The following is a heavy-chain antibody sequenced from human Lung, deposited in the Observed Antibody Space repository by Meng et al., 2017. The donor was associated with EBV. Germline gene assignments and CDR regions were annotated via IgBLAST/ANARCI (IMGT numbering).Heavy chain of an antibody. CDR3: AREGAVSLYYWFDP. J-gene: IGHJ5*02. CDR1: GGSFSGYY. D-gene: IGHD1-26*01. V-gene: IGHV4-59*10. CDR2: IYPSGSP. Sequence: QVTPQHGVTVLGNPSDTRSLPCAVYGGSFSGYYWSWIRQHAGKGLEWIGRIYPSGSPNYNPSLKSRVTMSVDTSKNQFSLKLSSVTAADTAVYYCAREGAVSLYYWFDPWGQGTLVTVSS.